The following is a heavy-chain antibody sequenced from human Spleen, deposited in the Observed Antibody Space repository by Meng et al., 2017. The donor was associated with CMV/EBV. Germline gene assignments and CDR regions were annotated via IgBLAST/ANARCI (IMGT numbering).Heavy chain of an antibody. D-gene: IGHD2-2*01. J-gene: IGHJ6*02. CDR1: GYTFTSYG. Sequence: ASVKVPCKASGYTFTSYGISWVRQAPGQGLEWMGIIRPSGGITQYVEEFQGRVTMTRDTSTSTAYMELSSLRSEDTDGYYCARGEGGYCSSTSCQYLYYYYYGMDVWGQGTTVTVSS. CDR3: ARGEGGYCSSTSCQYLYYYYYGMDV. V-gene: IGHV1-18*01. CDR2: IRPSGGIT.